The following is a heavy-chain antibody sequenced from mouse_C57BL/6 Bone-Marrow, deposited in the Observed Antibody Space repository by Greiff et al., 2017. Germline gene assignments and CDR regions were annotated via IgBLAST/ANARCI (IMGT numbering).Heavy chain of an antibody. J-gene: IGHJ3*01. CDR3: DSGGRFLRNWFAY. CDR2: IDPSDSYT. D-gene: IGHD1-1*01. Sequence: QVQLQQPGAELVMPGASVKLSCKASGYTFTSYWMHWVKQRPGQGLEWIGEIDPSDSYTNYNQKFKGKSTLTVDKSSSTAYMQLSSLPSEDSAVYYCDSGGRFLRNWFAYGGQGTLVTVSA. CDR1: GYTFTSYW. V-gene: IGHV1-69*01.